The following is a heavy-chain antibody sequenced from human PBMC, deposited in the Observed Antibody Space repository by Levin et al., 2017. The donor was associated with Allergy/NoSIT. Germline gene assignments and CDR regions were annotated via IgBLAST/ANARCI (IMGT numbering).Heavy chain of an antibody. J-gene: IGHJ6*02. D-gene: IGHD6-6*01. CDR1: GYSFTSYW. Sequence: GESLKISCKGSGYSFTSYWIGWVRQMPGKGLEWMGIIYPGDSDTRYSPSFQGQVTISADKSISTAYLQWSSLKASDTAMYYCARLAARLGYDYGMDVWGQGTTVTVSS. CDR3: ARLAARLGYDYGMDV. V-gene: IGHV5-51*01. CDR2: IYPGDSDT.